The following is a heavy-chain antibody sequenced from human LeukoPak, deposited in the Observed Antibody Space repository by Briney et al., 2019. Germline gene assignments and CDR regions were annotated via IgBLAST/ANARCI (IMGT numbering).Heavy chain of an antibody. D-gene: IGHD5-24*01. J-gene: IGHJ4*02. CDR1: GFTFSSSG. CDR2: ISYDGSNK. CDR3: AKNWPGEMATTFDY. V-gene: IGHV3-30*18. Sequence: GGSLRLSCAASGFTFSSSGMHWVRQAPGKGLEWVAVISYDGSNKCYADSVKGRFTISRDNSKNTLYLQMNSLRAEDTAVYYCAKNWPGEMATTFDYWGQGTLVTVSS.